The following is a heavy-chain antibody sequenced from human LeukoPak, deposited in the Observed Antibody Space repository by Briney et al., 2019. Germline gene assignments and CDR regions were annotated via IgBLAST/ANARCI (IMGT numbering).Heavy chain of an antibody. Sequence: ASVKVSCKASGYSHTGYYMHWPRQAPGQGLEWMGWINPNSGGTNYAQKFQGRVTMTRDTSISTAYMELSRLRSDDTAVYYCAKIRVGCLIVEPGDADDFRVQGTMVTVSS. V-gene: IGHV1-2*02. CDR3: AKIRVGCLIVEPGDADDF. J-gene: IGHJ3*01. D-gene: IGHD2-2*01. CDR2: INPNSGGT. CDR1: GYSHTGYY.